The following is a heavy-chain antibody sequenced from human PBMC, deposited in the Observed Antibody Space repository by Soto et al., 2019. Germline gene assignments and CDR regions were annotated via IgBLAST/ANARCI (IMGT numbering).Heavy chain of an antibody. V-gene: IGHV3-48*03. Sequence: GLSLRLSCAASGFTFSSYVMNWVLQAPGKGLEWVSYISSSGNTIYYADSVKGRFTISRDNAKNSLYLQMNSLRAEDTAVYYCASHSGSYVYDYWGQGTVVTVSS. CDR3: ASHSGSYVYDY. CDR1: GFTFSSYV. CDR2: ISSSGNTI. D-gene: IGHD1-26*01. J-gene: IGHJ4*02.